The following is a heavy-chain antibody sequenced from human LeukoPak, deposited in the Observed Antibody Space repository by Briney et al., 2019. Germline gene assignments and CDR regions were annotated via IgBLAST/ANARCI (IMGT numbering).Heavy chain of an antibody. CDR2: IYTSGST. V-gene: IGHV4-4*07. J-gene: IGHJ3*02. D-gene: IGHD3-3*01. Sequence: SETLSLTCTVSGGSISSYYWSWIRQPAGKGLEWNGRIYTSGSTNYNPSLKSRVTMSVDTSKNQFSLKLSSVTAADTAVYYCAGRFLEWLPNAFDIWGQGTMVTVSS. CDR1: GGSISSYY. CDR3: AGRFLEWLPNAFDI.